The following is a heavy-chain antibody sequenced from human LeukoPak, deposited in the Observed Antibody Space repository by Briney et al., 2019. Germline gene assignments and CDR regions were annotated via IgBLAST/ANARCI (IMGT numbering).Heavy chain of an antibody. V-gene: IGHV6-1*01. J-gene: IGHJ5*02. D-gene: IGHD1-1*01. Sequence: SQTLSLTCAISGDSVSSNSAAWNWLRQSPARGLEWLGRTDYRSKWYTDYAVSMKDRITFNPDTSKTQFSLQLDSVTPEDTAVYYCARERTGFDPWGQGTLVTVSS. CDR3: ARERTGFDP. CDR2: TDYRSKWYT. CDR1: GDSVSSNSAA.